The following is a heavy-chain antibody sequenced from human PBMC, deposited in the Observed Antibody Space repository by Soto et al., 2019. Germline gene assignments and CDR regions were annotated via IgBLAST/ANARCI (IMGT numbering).Heavy chain of an antibody. J-gene: IGHJ6*02. CDR1: EFTFSSYA. CDR2: ISFDGSSE. CDR3: ARPIPRWSYHYGMDV. Sequence: QLVGSGGRGVQPGKSLRLSCAASEFTFSSYAMHWVRQAPGRGLEWVALISFDGSSEYYADSVKGRFIISRDNSKSMVYLQLNSLRPDDTAIYYCARPIPRWSYHYGMDVWGQGTTVTVSS. D-gene: IGHD1-26*01. V-gene: IGHV3-30-3*01.